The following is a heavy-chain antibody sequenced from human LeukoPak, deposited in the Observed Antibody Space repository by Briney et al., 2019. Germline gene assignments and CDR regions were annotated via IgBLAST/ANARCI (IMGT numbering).Heavy chain of an antibody. J-gene: IGHJ3*02. D-gene: IGHD3-22*01. CDR3: ARLLDYYNSGDPDTFDI. CDR2: INYSGRT. CDR1: GGSIASFY. Sequence: KPSDTLSLTCTGSGGSIASFYWSWLRRSPGKRLEWVASINYSGRTKLNPSLQSRVTISLDMSNNHFSLQLRSVTAADTAIYYCARLLDYYNSGDPDTFDIWGQGTMVTVFS. V-gene: IGHV4-59*01.